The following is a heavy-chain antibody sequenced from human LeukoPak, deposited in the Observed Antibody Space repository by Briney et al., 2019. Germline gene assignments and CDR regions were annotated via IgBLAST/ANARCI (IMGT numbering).Heavy chain of an antibody. Sequence: PSETLSLTCTVSGGSISSGSYYWSWIRQPPGKGLEWIGEINHSGSTNYNPSLRSRVTISVDTSKNQFSLKLSSVTAADTAVYYCARAARKGTYYPEYFQHWGQGTLVTVSS. CDR2: INHSGST. D-gene: IGHD2-21*01. CDR3: ARAARKGTYYPEYFQH. J-gene: IGHJ1*01. CDR1: GGSISSGSYY. V-gene: IGHV4-39*07.